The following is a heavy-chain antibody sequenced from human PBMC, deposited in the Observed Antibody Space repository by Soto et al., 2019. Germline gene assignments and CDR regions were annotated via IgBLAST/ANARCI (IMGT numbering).Heavy chain of an antibody. CDR2: IWYDGSNK. J-gene: IGHJ4*02. CDR3: ARVGSSGYCYDY. D-gene: IGHD3-22*01. V-gene: IGHV3-33*01. CDR1: VFTFSSYG. Sequence: GGSLRLSCAASVFTFSSYGMHWVRQAPGKGLEWVAVIWYDGSNKYYADSVKGRFTISRDNSKNTLYLQMNSLRAEDTAVYYCARVGSSGYCYDYWGQGTLVTVSS.